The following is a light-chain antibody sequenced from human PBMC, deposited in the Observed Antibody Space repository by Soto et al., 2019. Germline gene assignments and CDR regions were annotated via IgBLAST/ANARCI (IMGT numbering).Light chain of an antibody. J-gene: IGLJ1*01. CDR1: SSDVGGYNY. Sequence: QSVLTQPPSASGSPGQSVTISCTGTSSDVGGYNYVSWYQHHPGKAPKLMISEVTNRPSGVPDRFSGSKSGNTASLTVSGLQAEDEADYYCTSYSGSNTPYVFGTGTKPPS. CDR3: TSYSGSNTPYV. V-gene: IGLV2-8*01. CDR2: EVT.